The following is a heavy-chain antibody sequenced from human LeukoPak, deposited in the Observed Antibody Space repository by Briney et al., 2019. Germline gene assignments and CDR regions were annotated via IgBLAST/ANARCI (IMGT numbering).Heavy chain of an antibody. CDR1: GFTFSSDG. CDR2: ISYDGSNK. CDR3: AKGLDYYGSGSGMDV. D-gene: IGHD3-10*01. V-gene: IGHV3-30*18. Sequence: PGRSLRLSCAASGFTFSSDGMHWVRQAPGKGVERVAVISYDGSNKYYADSVKGRFTISRDNSKNTLYLQMNSLRAEDTAVYYCAKGLDYYGSGSGMDVWGQGTTVTVSS. J-gene: IGHJ6*02.